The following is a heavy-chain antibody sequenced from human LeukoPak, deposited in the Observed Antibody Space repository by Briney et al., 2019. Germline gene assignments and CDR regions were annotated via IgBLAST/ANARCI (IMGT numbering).Heavy chain of an antibody. J-gene: IGHJ3*02. CDR3: ASPWPHHDAFDI. CDR1: GFTFSDHY. D-gene: IGHD5-12*01. V-gene: IGHV3-72*01. CDR2: TRNKANSYTT. Sequence: QSGGSLRLFCAASGFTFSDHYMDWVRQAPGKGLEWVGRTRNKANSYTTEYAASVKGRFTISRDDSKNSLYLQMNSLKTEDTAVYYCASPWPHHDAFDIWGQGTMVTVSS.